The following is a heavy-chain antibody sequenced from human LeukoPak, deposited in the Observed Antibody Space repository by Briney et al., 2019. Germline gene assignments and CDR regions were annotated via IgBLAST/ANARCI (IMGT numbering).Heavy chain of an antibody. D-gene: IGHD2-8*01. V-gene: IGHV3-23*01. J-gene: IGHJ4*02. CDR2: ISGSGGST. CDR3: AKGLKPAMASRANYFDY. Sequence: GGSLRLSCAASGFTFSSYAMNWVRQATGKGMEWGSAISGSGGSTYYADSVKGRVTISRDNSKNPLYLQMNSLRAEDTAVYYCAKGLKPAMASRANYFDYWGQGTLVTVSS. CDR1: GFTFSSYA.